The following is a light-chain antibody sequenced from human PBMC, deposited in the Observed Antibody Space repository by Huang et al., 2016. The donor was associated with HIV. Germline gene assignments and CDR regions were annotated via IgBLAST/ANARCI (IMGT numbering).Light chain of an antibody. Sequence: DIVMTQSPLSLPVTPGEPASISCRSSQSLLHSTGYTYLDWYLQKPGQSPQLLIYLASTRASGVPGRCSGSGSTTNFTLKISRVEAEDVGLFYCMQALQTPRTFGRGTKVEIK. V-gene: IGKV2-28*01. J-gene: IGKJ4*02. CDR3: MQALQTPRT. CDR1: QSLLHSTGYTY. CDR2: LAS.